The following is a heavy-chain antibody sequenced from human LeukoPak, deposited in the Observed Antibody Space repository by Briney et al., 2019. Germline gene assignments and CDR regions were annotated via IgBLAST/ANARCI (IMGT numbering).Heavy chain of an antibody. CDR2: IYHSGST. D-gene: IGHD6-6*01. J-gene: IGHJ4*02. CDR1: GVSISSGGYY. CDR3: ARDDRIAARPADY. V-gene: IGHV4-30-2*01. Sequence: SETLSLTCTVSGVSISSGGYYWSWIRQPPGKGLEWIGYIYHSGSTYYNPSLKSRVTISVDRSKNQFSLKLSSVTAADTAVYYCARDDRIAARPADYWGQGTLVTVSS.